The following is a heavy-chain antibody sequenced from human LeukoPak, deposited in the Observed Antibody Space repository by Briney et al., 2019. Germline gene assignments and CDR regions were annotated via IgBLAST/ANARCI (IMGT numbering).Heavy chain of an antibody. CDR3: ARDSGNCGGTNCYPWFDP. V-gene: IGHV3-21*01. CDR2: IDTTTNYI. D-gene: IGHD2-2*01. J-gene: IGHJ5*02. Sequence: PGGSLRLSCAASGFTFSTYSMNWVRQAPGKGLEWVSFIDTTTNYIYYGASVKGRFTISRDNAKDSLYLQMNGLRAEDTAVYYCARDSGNCGGTNCYPWFDPWGQGTLVTVSS. CDR1: GFTFSTYS.